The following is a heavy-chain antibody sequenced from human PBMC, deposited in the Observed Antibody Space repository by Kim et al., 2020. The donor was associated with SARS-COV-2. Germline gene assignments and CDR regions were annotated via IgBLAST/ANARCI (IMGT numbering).Heavy chain of an antibody. J-gene: IGHJ4*02. CDR1: GFTFSDNY. CDR2: IYANGNT. CDR3: ARGAPYSSSWYGLNF. V-gene: IGHV3-66*01. Sequence: GGSLRLSCAVSGFTFSDNYMMWVRQAPGKGLEWVSVIYANGNTYYAESVKGRFTISRDNSKNTLYLQMNSLKDEDTAVYYCARGAPYSSSWYGLNFWGKGTLVTVSS. D-gene: IGHD6-13*01.